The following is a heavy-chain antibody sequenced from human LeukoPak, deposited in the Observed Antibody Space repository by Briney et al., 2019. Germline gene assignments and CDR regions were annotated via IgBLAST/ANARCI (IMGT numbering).Heavy chain of an antibody. CDR2: IDWDDDK. CDR3: ARSGPDALYCSGGSCYSIAFDI. J-gene: IGHJ3*02. Sequence: SGPTLVNPTQTLTLSCTFSGFSLSTSGMRVSWIRQPPGKALEWLARIDWDDDKFYSTSLKTRLTISKDTSKNQVVLTMTNMDPVDTATYYCARSGPDALYCSGGSCYSIAFDIWGHGTMVTVSS. D-gene: IGHD2-15*01. V-gene: IGHV2-70*04. CDR1: GFSLSTSGMR.